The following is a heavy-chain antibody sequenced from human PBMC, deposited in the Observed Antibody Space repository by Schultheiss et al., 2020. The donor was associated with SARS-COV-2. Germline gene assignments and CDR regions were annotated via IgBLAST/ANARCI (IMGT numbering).Heavy chain of an antibody. CDR2: ISYDGSNK. CDR3: ARDQSVYYCYGMDV. J-gene: IGHJ6*02. V-gene: IGHV3-30-3*01. CDR1: GFTFSSYA. Sequence: GGSLRLSCAASGFTFSSYAMHWVRQAPGKGLEWVAVISYDGSNKYYADSVKGRFTISRDNSENTVYLQMNSLGAEDTAVYYCARDQSVYYCYGMDVWGQGTTVTVSS.